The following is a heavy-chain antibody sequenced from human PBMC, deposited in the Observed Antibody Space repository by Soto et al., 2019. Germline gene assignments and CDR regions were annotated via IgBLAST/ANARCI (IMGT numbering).Heavy chain of an antibody. CDR2: ISAYNGNT. J-gene: IGHJ4*02. Sequence: QVQLVQSGAEVKKPGASVKVSCKASGYTFTSYGISWVRQAPGQGLEWMGWISAYNGNTNYAQKLQGRVTMTTDPSTSTAYMELRSLRSDDTAVYYCARDRYDFWSGYPWFDYWGQGTLVTVSS. V-gene: IGHV1-18*04. D-gene: IGHD3-3*01. CDR3: ARDRYDFWSGYPWFDY. CDR1: GYTFTSYG.